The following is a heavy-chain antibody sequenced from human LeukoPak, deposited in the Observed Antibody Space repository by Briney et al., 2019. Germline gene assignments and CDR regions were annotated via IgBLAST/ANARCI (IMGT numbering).Heavy chain of an antibody. V-gene: IGHV3-21*01. CDR1: GFTFSSYS. J-gene: IGHJ4*02. CDR2: ISSSSSYI. Sequence: SGGSLRLSCAASGFTFSSYSMNWVRKAPGKGLEWVSSISSSSSYIYYADSVKGRFTISRDNAKNSLYLQMNSMRAEDTAVYYCARLIGGSYYFDYWGQGTLVTVSS. D-gene: IGHD1-26*01. CDR3: ARLIGGSYYFDY.